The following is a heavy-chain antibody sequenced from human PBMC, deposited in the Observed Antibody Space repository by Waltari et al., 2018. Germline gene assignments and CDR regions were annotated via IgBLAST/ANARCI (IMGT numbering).Heavy chain of an antibody. J-gene: IGHJ3*02. CDR2: IYTSGST. V-gene: IGHV4-61*02. D-gene: IGHD2-2*01. Sequence: QLQLQESGPGLVKPSETLSLTCTVSGGSISSGSYYWSWIRQPAGKGLEWIGRIYTSGSTNYNPSLKSRVTISVDTSKNQFSLKLSSVTAADTAVYYCARAYCSSTSCDAFDIWGQGTMVTVSS. CDR3: ARAYCSSTSCDAFDI. CDR1: GGSISSGSYY.